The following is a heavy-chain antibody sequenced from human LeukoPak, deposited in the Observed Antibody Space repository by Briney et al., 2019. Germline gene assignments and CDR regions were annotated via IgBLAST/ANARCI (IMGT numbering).Heavy chain of an antibody. CDR3: AKGPKGLFGTTTRFDS. J-gene: IGHJ4*02. V-gene: IGHV3-30*18. CDR2: VSYHGNNDQ. CDR1: GFTFVNFA. Sequence: GGSLRLSCAASGFTFVNFAMSWVRQAPGKGLEWVAVVSYHGNNDQYYADSVKGRFTISRDNSKSTLYLQMNSLRTEDTGVYYCAKGPKGLFGTTTRFDSWGQGTLVTVSS. D-gene: IGHD3-10*02.